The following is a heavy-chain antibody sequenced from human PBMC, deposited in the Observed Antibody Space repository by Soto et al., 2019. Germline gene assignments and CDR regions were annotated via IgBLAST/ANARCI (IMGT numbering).Heavy chain of an antibody. D-gene: IGHD3-9*01. V-gene: IGHV1-3*01. CDR1: GYTFTSYA. Sequence: QVPLVQSGAEVKKPGASVKVSCKASGYTFTSYAMHWVRQAPGQRLEWMGWINAGNGNTKYSQKFQGRVTITRDTSASTAKRGRGSRGSEDTAVYYWAGGWAYDILTGHFDYWGQGTLVPVSS. CDR2: INAGNGNT. CDR3: AGGWAYDILTGHFDY. J-gene: IGHJ4*02.